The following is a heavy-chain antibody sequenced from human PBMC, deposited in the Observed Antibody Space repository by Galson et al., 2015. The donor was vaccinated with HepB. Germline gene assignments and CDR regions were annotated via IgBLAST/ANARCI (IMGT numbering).Heavy chain of an antibody. V-gene: IGHV3-30*01. CDR2: ISYDGSNK. D-gene: IGHD5-24*01. CDR3: ARGERRWLQPGLNY. J-gene: IGHJ4*02. Sequence: SLRLSCAASGFTFSSYAMHWVRQAPGKGLEWVAVISYDGSNKYYADSVKGRFTISRDNSKNTLYLQMNSLRAEDTAVYYCARGERRWLQPGLNYWGQGTLVTVSS. CDR1: GFTFSSYA.